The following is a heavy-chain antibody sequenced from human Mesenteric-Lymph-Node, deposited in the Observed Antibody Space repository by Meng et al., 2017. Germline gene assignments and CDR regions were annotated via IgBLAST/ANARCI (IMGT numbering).Heavy chain of an antibody. J-gene: IGHJ4*02. CDR3: AKWGAPYYYDSSGYQYDY. CDR1: GFTFSGFW. D-gene: IGHD3-22*01. Sequence: GESLKISCSTSGFTFSGFWMTWVRQAPGKGLEWVATIDPDGTERHYLDSVKGRFSISRDNAKRSLYLQMNSLRAEDTAVYYCAKWGAPYYYDSSGYQYDYWGQGTLVTVSS. CDR2: IDPDGTER. V-gene: IGHV3-7*03.